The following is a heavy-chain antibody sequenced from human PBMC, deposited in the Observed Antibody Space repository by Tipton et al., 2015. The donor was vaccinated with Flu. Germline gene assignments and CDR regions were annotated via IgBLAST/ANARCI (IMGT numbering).Heavy chain of an antibody. V-gene: IGHV4-34*01. CDR3: ARRDYSNYVSEPKNWFDP. CDR1: NGSFSGYY. CDR2: INHTGST. D-gene: IGHD4-11*01. J-gene: IGHJ5*02. Sequence: TLSLTCVVYNGSFSGYYWSWIRLTPGKGMEWIGEINHTGSTQYSPSLKSRVTMSVDTSKNQLSLKLSSVTAADTAVYYCARRDYSNYVSEPKNWFDPWGQGTLVTVSS.